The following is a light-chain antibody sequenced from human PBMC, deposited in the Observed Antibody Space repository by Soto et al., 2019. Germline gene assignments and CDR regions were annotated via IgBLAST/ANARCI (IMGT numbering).Light chain of an antibody. CDR2: WAS. J-gene: IGKJ3*01. V-gene: IGKV4-1*01. Sequence: DIVMTQSPDSLAVSLGERATINCKSIHGVLFDSSKKSYLAWYQQKPRQPPKLLIYWASTRESGVPDRFSGSGSGTDFTLTISSLQAEDVAVYSCQQYYSAPPAFGPGTKVDIK. CDR3: QQYYSAPPA. CDR1: HGVLFDSSKKSY.